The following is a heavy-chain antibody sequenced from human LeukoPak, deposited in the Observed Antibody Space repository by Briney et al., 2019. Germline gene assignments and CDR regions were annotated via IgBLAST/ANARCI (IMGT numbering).Heavy chain of an antibody. CDR1: GFTFSSYS. CDR2: ISSGSDTI. Sequence: PGGSLRLSCAASGFTFSSYSMNWVRQAPGKGLEWVSYISSGSDTIYYADSVKGRFAISRDNTKNSLFLQMNSLRAEDTAVYYCARETSSGYRGQGTLVTVSS. CDR3: ARETSSGY. V-gene: IGHV3-48*04. J-gene: IGHJ4*02.